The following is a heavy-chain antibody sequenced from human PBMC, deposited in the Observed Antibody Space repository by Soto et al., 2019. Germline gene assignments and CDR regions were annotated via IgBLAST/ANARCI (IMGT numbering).Heavy chain of an antibody. CDR2: IYSGGNT. V-gene: IGHV3-53*01. J-gene: IGHJ6*02. D-gene: IGHD5-18*01. CDR3: ARDSTWIPYYHYGMDV. CDR1: GFSVSSNY. Sequence: GGSLRLSCAASGFSVSSNYMSWVRQAPGKGLEWVSVIYSGGNTHYADSVKGRFTISRDNSKNTLYLQMSSLRAEDTAVYYCARDSTWIPYYHYGMDVWGQGTTVTVSS.